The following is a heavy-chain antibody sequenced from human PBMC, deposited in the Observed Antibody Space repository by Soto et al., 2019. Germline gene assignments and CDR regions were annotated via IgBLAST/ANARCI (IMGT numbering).Heavy chain of an antibody. D-gene: IGHD2-15*01. CDR3: AREECSGGSCYRITGATYFDY. Sequence: GASVKVSCKASGYTFTSYYMHWVRQAPGQGLEWMGIINPSGGSTSYAQKFQGRVTMTRDTSTSTVYMEPSSLRSEDTAVYYCAREECSGGSCYRITGATYFDYWGQGTLVTVSS. CDR1: GYTFTSYY. V-gene: IGHV1-46*01. CDR2: INPSGGST. J-gene: IGHJ4*02.